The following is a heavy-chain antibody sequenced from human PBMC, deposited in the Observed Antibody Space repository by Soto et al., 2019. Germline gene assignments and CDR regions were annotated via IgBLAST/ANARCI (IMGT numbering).Heavy chain of an antibody. Sequence: SETLSLTCTVSGGSISSGAYYWSWIRQHPGKGQEWIGYVYYSGSTYYNPSLKSRVTISVDTSKNQFSLKLSSVTAADTAVYYCARDAVDCSGGSCQYSYFDLWGRGTMVTVSS. J-gene: IGHJ2*01. CDR1: GGSISSGAYY. CDR3: ARDAVDCSGGSCQYSYFDL. CDR2: VYYSGST. V-gene: IGHV4-31*03. D-gene: IGHD2-15*01.